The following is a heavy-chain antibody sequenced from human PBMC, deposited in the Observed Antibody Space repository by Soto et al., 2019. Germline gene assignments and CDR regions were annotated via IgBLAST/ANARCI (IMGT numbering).Heavy chain of an antibody. CDR3: ARDQGYCSGGSCYVAGY. CDR2: LNSDGSST. J-gene: IGHJ4*02. V-gene: IGHV3-74*01. D-gene: IGHD2-15*01. Sequence: EVQLVESGGGLVQPGGSLRLSCAASGFTFSSYWMHWSRQAPGKGLVWVSRLNSDGSSTGYADSVMGRFTISRDNAKTTLYLHMNSLRAEDTAVYYCARDQGYCSGGSCYVAGYWGQGTLVTVSS. CDR1: GFTFSSYW.